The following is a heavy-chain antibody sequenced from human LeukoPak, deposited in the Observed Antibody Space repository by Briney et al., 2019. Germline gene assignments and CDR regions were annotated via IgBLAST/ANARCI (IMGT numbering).Heavy chain of an antibody. CDR2: IKQDGSEK. J-gene: IGHJ6*03. CDR3: ARTYSSSWYYGYYYYYMDV. V-gene: IGHV3-7*01. CDR1: GFTFSSYW. D-gene: IGHD6-13*01. Sequence: GGSLRLSCAASGFTFSSYWMSWVRQAPGKGLEWVANIKQDGSEKYYVDSVKGRFTISRDNAKNSLYLQMNSLRAEDTAVYYCARTYSSSWYYGYYYYYMDVWGKGTTVTVSS.